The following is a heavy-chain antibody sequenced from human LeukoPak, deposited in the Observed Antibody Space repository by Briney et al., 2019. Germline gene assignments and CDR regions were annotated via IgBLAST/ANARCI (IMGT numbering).Heavy chain of an antibody. Sequence: GESLKISCKGSGYSFTSYWIGWVRQMPGKGLEWMGIIYPGDPDTRYSPSFQGQVTISADKSISTAYLQWSSLKASGTAMYYCARHRIFGIAAAYDAFDIWGQGTMVTVSS. CDR3: ARHRIFGIAAAYDAFDI. CDR1: GYSFTSYW. D-gene: IGHD6-13*01. J-gene: IGHJ3*02. V-gene: IGHV5-51*01. CDR2: IYPGDPDT.